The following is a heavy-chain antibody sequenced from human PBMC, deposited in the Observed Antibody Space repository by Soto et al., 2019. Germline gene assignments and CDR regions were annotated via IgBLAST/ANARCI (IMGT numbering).Heavy chain of an antibody. D-gene: IGHD2-15*01. J-gene: IGHJ5*02. Sequence: GGSLRLSCAASGFTFSSYAMSWVRQAPGKGLEWVSAISGSGGSTYYADSVKGRFTISRDNSKNTLYLQMNSLRAEDTAVYYCARGYTGYCSGGTCYWLDPWGQGTLVTVSS. CDR1: GFTFSSYA. CDR2: ISGSGGST. CDR3: ARGYTGYCSGGTCYWLDP. V-gene: IGHV3-23*01.